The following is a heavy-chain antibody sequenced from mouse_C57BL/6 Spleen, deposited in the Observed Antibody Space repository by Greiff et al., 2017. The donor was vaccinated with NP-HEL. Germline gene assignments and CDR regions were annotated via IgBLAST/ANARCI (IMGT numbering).Heavy chain of an antibody. CDR1: GYTFTSYW. V-gene: IGHV1-53*01. Sequence: QVQLQQPGTELVKPGATVKLSCKASGYTFTSYWMHWVKQRPGQGLEWIGNINPSNGGTNYNEKFKSKATLTVDKSSSTAYMQLSSLTSEDSAVYYCARGTTVVAKMDYWGQGTSVTVSS. CDR3: ARGTTVVAKMDY. J-gene: IGHJ4*01. D-gene: IGHD1-1*01. CDR2: INPSNGGT.